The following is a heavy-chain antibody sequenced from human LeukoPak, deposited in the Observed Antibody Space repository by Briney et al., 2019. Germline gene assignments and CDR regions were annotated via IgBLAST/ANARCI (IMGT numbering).Heavy chain of an antibody. CDR2: ISSSGSTI. V-gene: IGHV3-48*03. J-gene: IGHJ6*04. Sequence: GGSLRLSCAVSRFTLSSYAMNWVRQAPGKGLEWVSYISSSGSTIYYADSVKGRFTISRDNAKNSLYLQMNSLRAEDTAVYYCAELGITMIGGVWGKGTTVTISS. D-gene: IGHD3-10*02. CDR3: AELGITMIGGV. CDR1: RFTLSSYA.